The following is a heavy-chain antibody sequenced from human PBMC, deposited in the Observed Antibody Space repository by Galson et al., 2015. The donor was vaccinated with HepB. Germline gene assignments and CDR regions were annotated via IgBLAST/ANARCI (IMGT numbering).Heavy chain of an antibody. CDR2: IWYDGSNK. D-gene: IGHD1-1*01. CDR1: GFIFSNYG. CDR3: ARDTPAQASRHNARRYYHYGLDV. V-gene: IGHV3-33*01. Sequence: SLRLSCAGSGFIFSNYGMHWVRQAPGKGLEWVAVIWYDGSNKFYADSVKGRFTISRDNSKNTLYLQMNSLRAGDTAVYYCARDTPAQASRHNARRYYHYGLDVWGQGTTVTVSS. J-gene: IGHJ6*02.